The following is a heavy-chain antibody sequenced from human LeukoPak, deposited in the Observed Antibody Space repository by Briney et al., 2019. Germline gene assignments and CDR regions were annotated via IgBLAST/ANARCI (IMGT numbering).Heavy chain of an antibody. CDR3: ARRAGDYSHPYDY. Sequence: GGSLRLSCTVSGFTVSSNSMSWVRQTPGKGLEWVSFIYSGGSTQYADSVKGRFTISRDNSKNTLYLQMNSLRAEDTAVYYCARRAGDYSHPYDYWGQGTLVTVSS. J-gene: IGHJ4*02. CDR1: GFTVSSNS. CDR2: IYSGGST. D-gene: IGHD3-22*01. V-gene: IGHV3-53*01.